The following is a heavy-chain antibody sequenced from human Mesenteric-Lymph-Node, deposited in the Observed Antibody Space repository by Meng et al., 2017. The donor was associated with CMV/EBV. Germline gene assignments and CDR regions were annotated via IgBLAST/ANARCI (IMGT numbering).Heavy chain of an antibody. Sequence: QVQLQQWGAGLLKPSETLSLTCAVYGGSFSGYYWSWIRQPPGKGLEWIGEINHSGLPNYNPSLKSRVTISLDRSKNQFPLKLSSVTAEDTAVYYCARGSDIPVNNYWGQGTLVTVSS. V-gene: IGHV4-34*01. CDR3: ARGSDIPVNNY. CDR2: INHSGLP. J-gene: IGHJ4*02. D-gene: IGHD2-15*01. CDR1: GGSFSGYY.